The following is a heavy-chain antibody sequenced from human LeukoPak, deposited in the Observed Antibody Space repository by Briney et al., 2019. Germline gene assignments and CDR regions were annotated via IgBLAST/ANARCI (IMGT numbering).Heavy chain of an antibody. CDR1: GFSLSAYG. Sequence: PGGSLRLSCAASGFSLSAYGVHWVRQAPGKGLEWVAVIWYDGTSKDYADSVKDRFTFSRDNSKNTLYLQMNSLTVEDTAVYYCARSQSSSLIDYWGQGTLVTVSS. V-gene: IGHV3-33*01. D-gene: IGHD6-13*01. J-gene: IGHJ4*02. CDR2: IWYDGTSK. CDR3: ARSQSSSLIDY.